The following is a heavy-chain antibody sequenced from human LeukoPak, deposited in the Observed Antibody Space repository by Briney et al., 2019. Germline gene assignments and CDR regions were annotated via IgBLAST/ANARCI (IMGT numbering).Heavy chain of an antibody. CDR2: ISSSSSYI. V-gene: IGHV3-21*01. CDR1: GFTFSSYS. Sequence: GGSLRLSCAASGFTFSSYSMNWVRQAPGKGLEWASSISSSSSYIYYADSVKGRFTISRDNTKNSLYLQMNSLRAEDTAVYYCARDCSSTSCYTFDYWGQGTLVTVSS. CDR3: ARDCSSTSCYTFDY. J-gene: IGHJ4*02. D-gene: IGHD2-2*02.